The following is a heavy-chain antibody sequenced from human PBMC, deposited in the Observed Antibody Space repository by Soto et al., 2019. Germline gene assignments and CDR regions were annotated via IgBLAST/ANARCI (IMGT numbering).Heavy chain of an antibody. Sequence: EVQLVESGGGLVQSGESLGLSCVASGFSFRSYWMHWVRQAPGKGLVWVARISSDGTTTTYADSANGRFTVPRDNAANTLYLQMSSLRAEDTAVYYCAREYYGVLTGYYNDYWGQGTLVTVSS. CDR2: ISSDGTTT. J-gene: IGHJ4*02. D-gene: IGHD3-9*01. CDR3: AREYYGVLTGYYNDY. CDR1: GFSFRSYW. V-gene: IGHV3-74*01.